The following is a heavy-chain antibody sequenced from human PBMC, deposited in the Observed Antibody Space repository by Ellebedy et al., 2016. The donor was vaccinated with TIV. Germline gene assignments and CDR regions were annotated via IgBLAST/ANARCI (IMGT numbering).Heavy chain of an antibody. CDR3: AKDLYGDYVVGY. CDR2: ITGGGDNT. Sequence: GESLKISCAASGFTFSSYAMSWVRQAPGKGLEWVSTITGGGDNTYYADSVKGRFTISRDNSKNTLYLQMKSLRAADTAVYYCAKDLYGDYVVGYWGQGTLVTVSS. V-gene: IGHV3-23*01. J-gene: IGHJ4*02. CDR1: GFTFSSYA. D-gene: IGHD4-17*01.